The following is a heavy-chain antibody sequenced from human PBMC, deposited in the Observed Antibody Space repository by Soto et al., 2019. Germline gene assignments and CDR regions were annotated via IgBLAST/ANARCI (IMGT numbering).Heavy chain of an antibody. D-gene: IGHD6-13*01. CDR2: IYWNDEQ. V-gene: IGHV2-5*01. CDR3: AHRLPGPSGYDV. Sequence: SCPTLVNPTQTLTLTCTFSGFSLTSGVVGVGWIRQPPGEALGWLALIYWNDEQYYNPSLRNRLTITRDTSKNQVVLTMTNMDPVDTATYYCAHRLPGPSGYDVWGQGTTVTVSS. CDR1: GFSLTSGVVG. J-gene: IGHJ6*02.